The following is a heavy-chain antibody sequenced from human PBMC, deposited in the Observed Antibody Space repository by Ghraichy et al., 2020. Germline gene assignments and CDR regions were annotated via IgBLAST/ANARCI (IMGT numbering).Heavy chain of an antibody. D-gene: IGHD3-22*01. Sequence: GGSLRLSCAASGFTFSSYSMNWVRQAPGKGLEWVSYISSSSSTIYYADSVKGRFTISRDNAKNSLDLQMNSLRDEDTAVYYCANLYDSSGNYYYYYYGMDVWGQGTTVTVSS. CDR2: ISSSSSTI. CDR3: ANLYDSSGNYYYYYYGMDV. V-gene: IGHV3-48*02. J-gene: IGHJ6*02. CDR1: GFTFSSYS.